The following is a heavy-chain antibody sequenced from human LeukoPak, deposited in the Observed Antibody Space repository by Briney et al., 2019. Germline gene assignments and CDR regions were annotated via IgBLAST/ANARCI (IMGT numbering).Heavy chain of an antibody. D-gene: IGHD2-8*01. CDR3: VLAPNSNWFDF. J-gene: IGHJ5*01. CDR2: THYSGTT. Sequence: SETLSLTCSVSGDSISGFYWNWIRQSPEKGLEWIAVTHYSGTTNYNPSLKSRVTTSIDTSRQQFFLKLSSVTAADTAVYYCVLAPNSNWFDFWGQGTRVTVSS. V-gene: IGHV4-59*12. CDR1: GDSISGFY.